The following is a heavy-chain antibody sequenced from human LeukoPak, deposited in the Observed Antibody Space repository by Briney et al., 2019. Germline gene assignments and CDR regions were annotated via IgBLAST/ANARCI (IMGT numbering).Heavy chain of an antibody. J-gene: IGHJ5*02. CDR2: IYYSGST. CDR1: GEAFSGYF. D-gene: IGHD6-19*01. V-gene: IGHV4-30-4*08. CDR3: ARVGGGIAVAGPENWFDP. Sequence: SETLSLTCGASGEAFSGYFWTWIRQPPGKGLEWIGYIYYSGSTYYNPSLKSRVTISVDTSKNQFSLKLSSVTAADTAVYYCARVGGGIAVAGPENWFDPWGQGTLVTVSS.